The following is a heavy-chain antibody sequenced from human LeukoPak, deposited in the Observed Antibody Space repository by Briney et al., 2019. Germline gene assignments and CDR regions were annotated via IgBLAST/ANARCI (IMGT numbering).Heavy chain of an antibody. CDR3: ARFYRTGYYYYGMDV. J-gene: IGHJ6*02. CDR1: GFTFSDYY. V-gene: IGHV3-11*01. D-gene: IGHD3-10*01. CDR2: ISSSGSTI. Sequence: GGSLRLSCAASGFTFSDYYMSWIRQAPGKGLEWVSYISSSGSTICYADSVKGRFTISRDNAKNSLYLQMNSLRAEDTAVYYCARFYRTGYYYYGMDVWGQGTTVTVSS.